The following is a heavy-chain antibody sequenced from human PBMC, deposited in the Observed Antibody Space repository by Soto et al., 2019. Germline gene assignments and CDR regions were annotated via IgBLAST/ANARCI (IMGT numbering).Heavy chain of an antibody. CDR3: ARDRSGDGSGSYYYYYYGMDV. V-gene: IGHV4-59*01. CDR2: IYYSGST. Sequence: SEILSLTCTVSGGSISSYYWSWIRQPPGKGLEWIGYIYYSGSTNYNPSLKSRVTISVDTSKNQFSLRLSSVTAADTAVYYCARDRSGDGSGSYYYYYYGMDVWGQGTTVTVSS. J-gene: IGHJ6*02. CDR1: GGSISSYY. D-gene: IGHD3-10*01.